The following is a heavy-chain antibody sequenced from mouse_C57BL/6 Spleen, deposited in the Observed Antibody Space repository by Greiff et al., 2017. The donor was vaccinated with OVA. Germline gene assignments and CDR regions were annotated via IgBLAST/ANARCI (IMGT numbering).Heavy chain of an antibody. D-gene: IGHD2-1*01. CDR2: ISDGGSYT. Sequence: EVNLVESGGGLVKPGGSLKLSCAASGFTFSSYAMSWVRQTPEKRLEWVATISDGGSYTYYPDNVKGRFTISRDNAKNNLYLQMSHLKSEDTAMYYCARDRDGNYVDYWGQGTTLTVSS. V-gene: IGHV5-4*01. J-gene: IGHJ2*01. CDR1: GFTFSSYA. CDR3: ARDRDGNYVDY.